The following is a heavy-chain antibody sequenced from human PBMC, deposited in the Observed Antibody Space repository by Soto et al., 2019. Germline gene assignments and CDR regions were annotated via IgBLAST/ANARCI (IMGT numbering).Heavy chain of an antibody. Sequence: SETLSLTCTVSGGSISSYYWSWIRQPPGKGLEWIGYIYYSGSTNYNPSLKSRVTISVDTSKNQFSLKLSSVTAADTAVYYCARYNWNGRHFDYWGQGTLVTLSS. CDR3: ARYNWNGRHFDY. V-gene: IGHV4-59*01. CDR2: IYYSGST. CDR1: GGSISSYY. J-gene: IGHJ4*02. D-gene: IGHD1-20*01.